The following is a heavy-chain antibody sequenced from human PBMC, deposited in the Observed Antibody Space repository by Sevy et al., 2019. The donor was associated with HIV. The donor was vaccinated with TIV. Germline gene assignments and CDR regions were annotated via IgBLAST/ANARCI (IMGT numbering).Heavy chain of an antibody. D-gene: IGHD6-19*01. V-gene: IGHV3-30-3*01. J-gene: IGHJ1*01. CDR1: GFTFSSYV. CDR3: ARDGAGITVAGYFQH. Sequence: GGSLRLSCAASGFTFSSYVMHWVHQAPGKGLEWVAVISYDGSNIYYADSVKGRFTISRDNSKNTLYLQMNSLRAEDTAVYHCARDGAGITVAGYFQHWGQGTLVTVSS. CDR2: ISYDGSNI.